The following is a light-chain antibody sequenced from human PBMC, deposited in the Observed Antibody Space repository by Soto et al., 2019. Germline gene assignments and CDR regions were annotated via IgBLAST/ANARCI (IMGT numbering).Light chain of an antibody. CDR1: QTISSW. V-gene: IGKV1-5*03. CDR3: QQLNSYPPIT. Sequence: DIQMTQSPSTLAGSVGDRVTITCRASQTISSWLAWYQQKPGKAPKLLIYKASTLKSGVPSRFSGSGSGTEFTLPISSLQPEDFATSYCQQLNSYPPITVGPGTRLEIK. J-gene: IGKJ5*01. CDR2: KAS.